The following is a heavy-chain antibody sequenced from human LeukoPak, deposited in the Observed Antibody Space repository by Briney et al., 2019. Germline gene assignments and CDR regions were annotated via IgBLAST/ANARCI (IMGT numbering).Heavy chain of an antibody. Sequence: PSETLSLTCTVSGGSINTGDYYWTWIRQPPGKGLEWIGSLFYTGNTYYNPSLKTRVTISIDTSKNQFSLKLSSATAADTAVYYCARENIVSTRDFDYWGQGTLVTVSS. CDR2: LFYTGNT. CDR3: ARENIVSTRDFDY. D-gene: IGHD5/OR15-5a*01. J-gene: IGHJ4*02. V-gene: IGHV4-39*07. CDR1: GGSINTGDYY.